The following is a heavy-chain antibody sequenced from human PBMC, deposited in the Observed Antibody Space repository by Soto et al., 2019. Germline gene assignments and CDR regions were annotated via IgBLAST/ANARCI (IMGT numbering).Heavy chain of an antibody. D-gene: IGHD3-10*01. CDR2: INAGNGNT. Sequence: QVQLVQSGAEEKKPGASVKVSCKASGYTFSSYAMDWVRRATGQRPEWMGWINAGNGNTKYSQKFQGRVTITRDTSASTAYMELSSLRTVDTAVYYCVRGGPPIDYWGQGTLVTVSS. CDR1: GYTFSSYA. J-gene: IGHJ4*02. CDR3: VRGGPPIDY. V-gene: IGHV1-3*05.